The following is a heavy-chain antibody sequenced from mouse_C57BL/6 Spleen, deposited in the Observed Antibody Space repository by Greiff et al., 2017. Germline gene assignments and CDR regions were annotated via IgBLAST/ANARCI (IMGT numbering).Heavy chain of an antibody. D-gene: IGHD2-3*01. CDR1: GFSLTSYG. Sequence: VKLMESGPGLVQPSQSLSITCTVSGFSLTSYGVHWVRQSPGKGLEWLGVIWSGGSTDYNAAFVSRLSISKDNSKRQVFFKMNSLQADDTAIYYCDRTPYDGYYEAMDYWGQGTSVTVSS. CDR2: IWSGGST. CDR3: DRTPYDGYYEAMDY. J-gene: IGHJ4*01. V-gene: IGHV2-2*01.